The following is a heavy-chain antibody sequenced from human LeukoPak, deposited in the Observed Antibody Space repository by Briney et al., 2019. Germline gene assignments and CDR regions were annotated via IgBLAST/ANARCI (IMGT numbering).Heavy chain of an antibody. V-gene: IGHV3-21*01. Sequence: GGSLRLSCAASGFTFSSYSMNWVRQAPGKGLEWVSSVSSSSSYIYYADSVKGRFTISRDNAKNSLYLQMNSLRAEDTAVYYCARDKLGADAFDIWGQGTMVTVSS. CDR2: VSSSSSYI. CDR3: ARDKLGADAFDI. CDR1: GFTFSSYS. D-gene: IGHD6-13*01. J-gene: IGHJ3*02.